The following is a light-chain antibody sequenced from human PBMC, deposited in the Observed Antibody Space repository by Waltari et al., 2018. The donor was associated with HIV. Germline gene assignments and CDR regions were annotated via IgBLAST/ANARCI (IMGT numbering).Light chain of an antibody. Sequence: QSALTQPASVSGAPGQSITISCTGTASDIGDYNYVSWYQQHPGKAPKLVIDDVSNRPSGISTRFSGSKSGTTASLTISGLQAEDEAVYYCSSYTRSTRTTAWLFGGGTRLTVL. J-gene: IGLJ2*01. CDR3: SSYTRSTRTTAWL. CDR2: DVS. CDR1: ASDIGDYNY. V-gene: IGLV2-14*03.